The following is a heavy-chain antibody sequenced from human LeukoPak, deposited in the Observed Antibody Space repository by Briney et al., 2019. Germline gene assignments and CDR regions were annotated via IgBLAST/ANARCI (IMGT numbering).Heavy chain of an antibody. D-gene: IGHD3/OR15-3a*01. CDR2: ISSSSSYI. J-gene: IGHJ5*02. CDR1: GFTFSSYG. Sequence: GGTLRLSCAASGFTFSSYGMSWVRQAPGKGLEWVSSISSSSSYIYYADSVKGRFTISRDNAKNSLFLQMNSLRAEDTAVYYCARGLGWLHSWGQGTLVTVSS. V-gene: IGHV3-21*01. CDR3: ARGLGWLHS.